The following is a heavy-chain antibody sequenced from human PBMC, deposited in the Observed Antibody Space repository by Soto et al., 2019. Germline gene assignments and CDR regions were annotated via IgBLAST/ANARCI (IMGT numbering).Heavy chain of an antibody. Sequence: PGGSLRLSCSASGFTFTNYYMNWVRHAPGKGLEWISYISSSGKNISYADSVKGRFTISRDNAKNTLYLQMNSLRAEDTAVYYCVKDGSSGSPYYYAQDVWGQGTTVTVSS. CDR3: VKDGSSGSPYYYAQDV. CDR2: ISSSGKNI. D-gene: IGHD6-19*01. V-gene: IGHV3-48*01. CDR1: GFTFTNYY. J-gene: IGHJ6*02.